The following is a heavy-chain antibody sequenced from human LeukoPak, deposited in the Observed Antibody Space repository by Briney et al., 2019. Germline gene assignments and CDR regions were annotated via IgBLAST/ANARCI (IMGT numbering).Heavy chain of an antibody. J-gene: IGHJ3*02. Sequence: GESLKISCKGSGYSFTTYWIAWVRQMPGEGLEWMGIIYPGDSETRYSPSFQGQVTISADKSITTAYLRWGSLKASDTAMYYCTRSPRDGYHDAFDIWGQGTMVTVFS. V-gene: IGHV5-51*01. CDR1: GYSFTTYW. CDR2: IYPGDSET. D-gene: IGHD5-24*01. CDR3: TRSPRDGYHDAFDI.